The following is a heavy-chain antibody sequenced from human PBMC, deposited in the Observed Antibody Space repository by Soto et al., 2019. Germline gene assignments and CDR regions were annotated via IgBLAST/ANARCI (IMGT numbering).Heavy chain of an antibody. CDR2: ISAYNGNT. J-gene: IGHJ5*02. CDR3: ARDSSSWSNWFDP. Sequence: ASVKVSCKASGYTFTSYYMHWVRQDPGQRLEWMGWISAYNGNTNYAQKLQGRVTMTTDTSTSTAYMELRSLRSDDTAVYYCARDSSSWSNWFDPWGQGTLVTVSS. D-gene: IGHD6-13*01. V-gene: IGHV1-18*04. CDR1: GYTFTSYY.